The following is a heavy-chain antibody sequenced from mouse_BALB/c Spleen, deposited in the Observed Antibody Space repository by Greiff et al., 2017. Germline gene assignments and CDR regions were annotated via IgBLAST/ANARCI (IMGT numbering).Heavy chain of an antibody. Sequence: VKLMESGAELVRPGTSVKMSCKAAGYTFTNYWIGWVKQRPGHGLEWIGDIYPGGGYTNYNEKFKGKATLTADTSSSTAYMQLSSLTSEDSAIYYCARKKNYGSSWYFDVWGAGTTVTVSS. J-gene: IGHJ1*01. CDR3: ARKKNYGSSWYFDV. CDR2: IYPGGGYT. D-gene: IGHD1-1*01. CDR1: GYTFTNYW. V-gene: IGHV1-63*02.